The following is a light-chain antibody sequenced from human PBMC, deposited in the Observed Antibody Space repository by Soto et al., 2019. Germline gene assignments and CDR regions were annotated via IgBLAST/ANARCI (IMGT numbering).Light chain of an antibody. CDR2: TAS. J-gene: IGKJ1*01. V-gene: IGKV1-9*01. CDR1: QGISSY. Sequence: DIQLTQSPSFLSASVGDRVTITCRASQGISSYLAWYQQKPGKAPKLLISTASTLQSGVPSRFSGSGSGTEFTRPISSLQPEDFATYYCQQLNNYPRTFGQGTKVEIK. CDR3: QQLNNYPRT.